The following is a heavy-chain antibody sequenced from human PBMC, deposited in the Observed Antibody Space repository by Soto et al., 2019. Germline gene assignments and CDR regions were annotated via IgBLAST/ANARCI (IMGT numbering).Heavy chain of an antibody. V-gene: IGHV4-59*01. CDR3: ARRYGSAFDI. D-gene: IGHD3-10*01. CDR2: IYYGGST. Sequence: PSETLSLTCTVSGDSISTDYWSWIRQSPGKGLEWIGFIYYGGSTNYNPSLKSRVTISVDTPKNQFSLKLTSVTAADTAVYYCARRYGSAFDIWGQGTMVTVSS. J-gene: IGHJ3*02. CDR1: GDSISTDY.